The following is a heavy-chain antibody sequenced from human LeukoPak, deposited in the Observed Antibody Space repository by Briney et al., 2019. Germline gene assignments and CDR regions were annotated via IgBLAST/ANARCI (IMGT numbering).Heavy chain of an antibody. CDR3: ARDSYGARLYYFDY. D-gene: IGHD4/OR15-4a*01. Sequence: HRGGPLRLLCAVSGLPLGSYSMLGAREARGGGVMWVSRISGDGSNTHYADPVKRRFTISRDNAKNTLYLQMNSLRGEDTAVYYCARDSYGARLYYFDYWRQGTLLTVSS. CDR2: ISGDGSNT. CDR1: GLPLGSYS. V-gene: IGHV3-74*01. J-gene: IGHJ4*02.